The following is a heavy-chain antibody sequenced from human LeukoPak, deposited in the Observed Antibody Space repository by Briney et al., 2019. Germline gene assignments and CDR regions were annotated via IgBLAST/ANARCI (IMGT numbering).Heavy chain of an antibody. D-gene: IGHD2-2*01. V-gene: IGHV4-59*12. CDR1: GGFMSSYY. J-gene: IGHJ4*02. Sequence: SETLSLTRTVSGGFMSSYYWSWIRQPPGKGLEWIGNIYYSGSTNYNPSLKSRVTISVDTSKNQFSLRLSSVTAADTALYYCARDYCSGAICYYFDYWAQGTLVTVSS. CDR2: IYYSGST. CDR3: ARDYCSGAICYYFDY.